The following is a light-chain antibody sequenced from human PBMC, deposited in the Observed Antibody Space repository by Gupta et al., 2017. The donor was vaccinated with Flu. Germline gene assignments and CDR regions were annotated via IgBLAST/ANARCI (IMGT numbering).Light chain of an antibody. CDR2: DSS. V-gene: IGKV3-11*01. J-gene: IGKJ4*01. CDR1: QSSDYF. Sequence: TRSLSPGERATLSCRASQSSDYFLAGYQQKPGQPPRLLIDDSSKRAAGIPARFIGSGSGTDFTLSISSRELDDCAVYYCQHPSSWPPVTFGRGTQVDIK. CDR3: QHPSSWPPVT.